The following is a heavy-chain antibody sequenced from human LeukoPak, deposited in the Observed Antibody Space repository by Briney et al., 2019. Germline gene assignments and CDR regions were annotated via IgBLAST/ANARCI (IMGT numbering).Heavy chain of an antibody. Sequence: GGSLRLSCAASGFTFDDYGMSWVRQAPGKGLEWVAGIHWNGGSTGYVDSVKGRFTISRDNAKNSLYLQMNSLRAEDTAVYYCARGKYCTNGVCKFDYWGQGTLVTVSS. CDR2: IHWNGGST. CDR1: GFTFDDYG. J-gene: IGHJ4*02. CDR3: ARGKYCTNGVCKFDY. V-gene: IGHV3-20*04. D-gene: IGHD2-8*01.